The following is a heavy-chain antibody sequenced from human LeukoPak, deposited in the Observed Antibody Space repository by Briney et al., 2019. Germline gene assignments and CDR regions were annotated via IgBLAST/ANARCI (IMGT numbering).Heavy chain of an antibody. V-gene: IGHV4-4*09. Sequence: SETLSLTCTVSGGSISSYYWSWVRQPPGKGLEWIGYNYTSGSTNYNPYLKSRVTITVDADKNQFPLKLRSMTAADAAADYCSRLSRSYTITCNYYYMDVWSKATTVT. CDR1: GGSISSYY. CDR2: NYTSGST. CDR3: SRLSRSYTITCNYYYMDV. D-gene: IGHD3-16*01. J-gene: IGHJ6*03.